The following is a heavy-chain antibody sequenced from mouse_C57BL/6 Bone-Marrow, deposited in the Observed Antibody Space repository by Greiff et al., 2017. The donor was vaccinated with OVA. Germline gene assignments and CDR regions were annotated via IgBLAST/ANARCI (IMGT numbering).Heavy chain of an antibody. J-gene: IGHJ2*01. CDR2: ISSGSSTI. CDR1: GFTFSDYG. Sequence: EVKLMESGGGLVKPGGSLKLSCAASGFTFSDYGMHWVRQAPEKGLEWVAYISSGSSTIYYADTVKGRFTISRDNAKNTLSLQMTSLRSEDTAMYYCARTGTDFDYWGQGHTITVSS. V-gene: IGHV5-17*01. D-gene: IGHD4-1*01. CDR3: ARTGTDFDY.